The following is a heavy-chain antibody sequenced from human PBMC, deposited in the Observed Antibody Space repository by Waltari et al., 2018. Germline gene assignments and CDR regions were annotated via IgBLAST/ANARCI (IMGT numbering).Heavy chain of an antibody. V-gene: IGHV3-15*01. CDR2: IKSKTDGGTT. J-gene: IGHJ4*02. CDR3: TTSPLPRVGATDGFLDY. D-gene: IGHD1-26*01. Sequence: VKPGGSLRLSCAASGFTFSNAWMSWVRQAPGKGLEWIGRIKSKTDGGTTDYAAPVKGRFTISRDDSKNTLYLQMNSLKTEDTAVYYCTTSPLPRVGATDGFLDYWGQGTLVTVSS. CDR1: GFTFSNAW.